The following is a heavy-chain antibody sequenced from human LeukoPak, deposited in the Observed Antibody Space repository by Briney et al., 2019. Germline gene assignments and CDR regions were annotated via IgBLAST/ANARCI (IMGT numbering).Heavy chain of an antibody. J-gene: IGHJ4*02. D-gene: IGHD5-24*01. V-gene: IGHV4-39*01. CDR1: GGSISSSGYY. CDR3: AKLRDGRWLLEY. CDR2: INYSGTT. Sequence: SETLSLTCTASGGSISSSGYYWGWIRQPPGKGLEWIASINYSGTTYYNPSLKSRVTISEDRSKNQFSLKLSSVTAADTAVYYCAKLRDGRWLLEYWGQGTLVTVSS.